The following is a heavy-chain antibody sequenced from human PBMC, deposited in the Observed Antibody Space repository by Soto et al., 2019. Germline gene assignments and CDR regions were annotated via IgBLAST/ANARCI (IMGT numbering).Heavy chain of an antibody. V-gene: IGHV1-18*01. D-gene: IGHD3-9*01. Sequence: QVQLVQSGAEVKKPGASVKVSCKASGYTFTSHGIPWVRQAPGKGLEWMGWISTYNGKTNYAQKFHGRVTMTTDTSTSTAYVELRSLRSDDTAVYYCARTAYSDILMNVVGMDVWGQGATVTVSS. J-gene: IGHJ6*02. CDR3: ARTAYSDILMNVVGMDV. CDR1: GYTFTSHG. CDR2: ISTYNGKT.